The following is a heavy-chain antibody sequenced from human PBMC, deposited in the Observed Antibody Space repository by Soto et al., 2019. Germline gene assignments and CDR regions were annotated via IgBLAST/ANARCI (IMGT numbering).Heavy chain of an antibody. Sequence: QVQLQESGPGLVKPSETLSLTCTVSGGSISGYYWSWIRQSPEKGLKWIGPVYYSGRTKYNPSLKSRGTISVDTSKNQFSLNLRSVTAAATAVYYCAMTVTTLYNLFDPWGQGILVTVSS. CDR2: VYYSGRT. D-gene: IGHD4-4*01. CDR3: AMTVTTLYNLFDP. V-gene: IGHV4-59*08. J-gene: IGHJ5*02. CDR1: GGSISGYY.